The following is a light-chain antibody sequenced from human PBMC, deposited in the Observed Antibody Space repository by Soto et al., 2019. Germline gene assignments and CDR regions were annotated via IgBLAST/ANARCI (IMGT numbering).Light chain of an antibody. CDR2: GAS. Sequence: EIVMTQSPASLSVSPGDGATLSCRASPSVASNLTWYQQKPGQGLRLLIHGASIRAAGGRARFSGSGSGTDFSLPISSLQSEDFAVYYCQQYHNGPPQYCFGQGTKRQIK. V-gene: IGKV3-15*01. CDR1: PSVASN. CDR3: QQYHNGPPQYC. J-gene: IGKJ2*03.